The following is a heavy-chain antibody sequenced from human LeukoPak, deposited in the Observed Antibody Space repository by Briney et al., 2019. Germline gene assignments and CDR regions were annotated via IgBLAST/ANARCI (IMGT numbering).Heavy chain of an antibody. CDR2: ISGGGDIT. J-gene: IGHJ4*02. CDR1: GFNFANHA. V-gene: IGHV3-23*01. CDR3: VREDTPATANY. D-gene: IGHD2-21*02. Sequence: GGSLRLSCAASGFNFANHAMSWVRQTAGKGLEWVSAISGGGDITYYADSVKGRFTISRDNSKDTLFLQMHSLRPGDTAVYYCVREDTPATANYWGQGTLVTVSP.